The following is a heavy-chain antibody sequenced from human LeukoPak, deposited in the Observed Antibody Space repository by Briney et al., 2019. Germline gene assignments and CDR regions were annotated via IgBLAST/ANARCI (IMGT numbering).Heavy chain of an antibody. CDR1: GGSFRSYY. V-gene: IGHV4-34*01. J-gene: IGHJ4*02. Sequence: SETLSLTCAVYGGSFRSYYWSWIRQPPGKGLEWIGEVNLHGDTNYNPSLKGRVDISVDKFENHISLQLTSVTAADTAVYYCAREGGPCRPLDYSGQGIMVTVSS. CDR2: VNLHGDT. CDR3: AREGGPCRPLDY.